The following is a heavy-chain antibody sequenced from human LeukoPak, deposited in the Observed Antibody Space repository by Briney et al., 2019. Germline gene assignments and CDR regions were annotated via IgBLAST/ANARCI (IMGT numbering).Heavy chain of an antibody. Sequence: SETLSLTCTVSDNSISSFYWSWIRQPPGKGLEWIGFVYKTGHTNYNPSLKSRVAISLDGSKSQVSLRLTSVTAADTAVYYCAKDRGWGDYWGQGTLVTVSS. CDR3: AKDRGWGDY. CDR2: VYKTGHT. CDR1: DNSISSFY. D-gene: IGHD7-27*01. V-gene: IGHV4-4*08. J-gene: IGHJ4*02.